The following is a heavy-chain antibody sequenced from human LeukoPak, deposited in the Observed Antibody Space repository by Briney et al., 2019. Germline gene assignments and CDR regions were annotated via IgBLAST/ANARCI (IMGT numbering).Heavy chain of an antibody. J-gene: IGHJ4*02. CDR3: ARGPSGYHNT. CDR1: GFTVSSNY. Sequence: GGSLRLSCAASGFTVSSNYMSWVRQAPGKGLEWVAFIRYDGSNKYYADSVKGRFTISRDNSKNTLYLQMNSLRAEDTAVYYCARGPSGYHNTGGQGTLVTVSS. V-gene: IGHV3-30*02. CDR2: IRYDGSNK. D-gene: IGHD5-12*01.